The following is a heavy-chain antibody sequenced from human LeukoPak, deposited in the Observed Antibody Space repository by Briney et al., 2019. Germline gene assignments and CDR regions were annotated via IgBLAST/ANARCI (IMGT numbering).Heavy chain of an antibody. CDR1: GYTFTGYY. Sequence: ASVKVSCKASGYTFTGYYMHWVRQAPGQGPEWMGWINPNSGGTNYAQKFQGRVTMTRDTSISTAYMELSRLRSDDTAVYYCARDSSAAGYNWFDPWGQGTLVTVSS. V-gene: IGHV1-2*02. D-gene: IGHD6-13*01. CDR2: INPNSGGT. CDR3: ARDSSAAGYNWFDP. J-gene: IGHJ5*02.